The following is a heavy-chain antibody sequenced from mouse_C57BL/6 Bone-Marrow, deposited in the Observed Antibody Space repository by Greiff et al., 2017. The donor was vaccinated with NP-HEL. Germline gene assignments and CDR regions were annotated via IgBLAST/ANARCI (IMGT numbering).Heavy chain of an antibody. CDR1: GYTFTDYE. V-gene: IGHV1-15*01. CDR3: TRVSYYYGSTFLDY. CDR2: IDPETGGT. J-gene: IGHJ2*01. Sequence: QVQLQQSGAELVRPGASVTLSCKASGYTFTDYEMHWVKQTPVHGLEWIGAIDPETGGTAYNQKFKGKAILTADKSSSTAYMELRSLTSEDSAVYYCTRVSYYYGSTFLDYWGQGTTLTVSS. D-gene: IGHD1-1*01.